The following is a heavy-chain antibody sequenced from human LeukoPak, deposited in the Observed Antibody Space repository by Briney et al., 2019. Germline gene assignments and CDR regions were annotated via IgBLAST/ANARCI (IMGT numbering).Heavy chain of an antibody. V-gene: IGHV3-66*01. Sequence: GGSLRLSCAASGFTVSWKYMSWVRQGPGKGLEWVSVIYSGGSTSYAASARGRFTISRDNSKNTLYLQMNSLRAEDTAVYYCAGGGDRGMMLFDYWGQGTLVTVSS. CDR1: GFTVSWKY. J-gene: IGHJ4*02. CDR2: IYSGGST. CDR3: AGGGDRGMMLFDY. D-gene: IGHD5-18*01.